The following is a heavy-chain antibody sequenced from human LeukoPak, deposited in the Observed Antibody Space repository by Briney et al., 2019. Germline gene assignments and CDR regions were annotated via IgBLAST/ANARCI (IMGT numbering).Heavy chain of an antibody. CDR1: GFTFDDYA. V-gene: IGHV3-9*01. CDR2: INWNSDSI. CDR3: AINGGGDSGYGNFDY. Sequence: GGSLRLSCAVSGFTFDDYAMHWVQQVPGKGLEWVSGINWNSDSIGYADSVKGRFTTSRDNAKNSLYLQMNSLRAEDTAFYYCAINGGGDSGYGNFDYWGQGTLVTVSS. J-gene: IGHJ4*02. D-gene: IGHD5-12*01.